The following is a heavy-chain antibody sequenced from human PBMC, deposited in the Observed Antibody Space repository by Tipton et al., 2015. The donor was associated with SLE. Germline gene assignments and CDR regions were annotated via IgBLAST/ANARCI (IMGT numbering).Heavy chain of an antibody. CDR3: ARHLAGSESAASDC. Sequence: TLSLTCTVSGGSISTYYWSWIRQPPGKGLEWIGYIYYSGSTSYNPALKSRVTISLDKSKNQFSLQLTSVTAADTAVYYCARHLAGSESAASDCWGQGTLVTVSS. J-gene: IGHJ4*02. D-gene: IGHD2-15*01. CDR1: GGSISTYY. CDR2: IYYSGST. V-gene: IGHV4-59*08.